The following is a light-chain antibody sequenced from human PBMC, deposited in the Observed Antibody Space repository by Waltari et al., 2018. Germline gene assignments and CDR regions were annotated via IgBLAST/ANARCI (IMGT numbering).Light chain of an antibody. CDR1: QRLSSY. Sequence: CRAKQRLSSYLAWYQQKPGKAPKLLIYKTSSLETGVPSSFSGTGSGTEFTLTISSLQPDDIATYCCQQYNSYPFTFGPGTKVDIK. CDR2: KTS. J-gene: IGKJ3*01. CDR3: QQYNSYPFT. V-gene: IGKV1-5*03.